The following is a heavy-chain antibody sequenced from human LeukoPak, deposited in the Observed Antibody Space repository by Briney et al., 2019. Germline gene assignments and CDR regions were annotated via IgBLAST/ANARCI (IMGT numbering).Heavy chain of an antibody. D-gene: IGHD6-6*01. CDR2: IGGSSDFT. CDR1: GFTFTTYA. V-gene: IGHV3-23*01. CDR3: ARVSYSSSYYFDY. J-gene: IGHJ4*02. Sequence: GGSLRLSCAASGFTFTTYAMSWVRQAPGKGLEWVSAIGGSSDFTYYAEYVKGRFTISRDNSKKTLYLQMNSLRAEDTAVYYCARVSYSSSYYFDYWGQGTLVTVSS.